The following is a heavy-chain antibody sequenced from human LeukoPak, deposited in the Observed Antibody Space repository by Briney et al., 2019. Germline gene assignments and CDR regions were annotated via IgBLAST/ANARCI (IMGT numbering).Heavy chain of an antibody. V-gene: IGHV1-8*03. CDR1: GYTFTSYD. Sequence: ASVKVSCKASGYTFTSYDINWVRQATGQGLEWMGWMNPNSGNTGYAQKFQGRVTITRNTSISTAYMELSSLRSEDTAVYYCARGPVLRYFDWSRLDYYYYMDVWGKGTTVTVSS. J-gene: IGHJ6*03. D-gene: IGHD3-9*01. CDR2: MNPNSGNT. CDR3: ARGPVLRYFDWSRLDYYYYMDV.